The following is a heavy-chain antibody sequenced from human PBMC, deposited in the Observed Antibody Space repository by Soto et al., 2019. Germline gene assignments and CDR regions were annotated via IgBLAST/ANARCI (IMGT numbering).Heavy chain of an antibody. CDR2: ISGRSSKT. CDR3: AKVFYDSGTTFFGVDV. CDR1: GFTFSSYG. J-gene: IGHJ6*02. V-gene: IGHV3-23*01. Sequence: GGSLRLSCAASGFTFSSYGMSWVRQAPGKGLEWVSSISGRSSKTYYADSVKGRFTIFRDNSKNTLFLQMNSLTAEDTAVYYCAKVFYDSGTTFFGVDVWGQGTTLTVSS. D-gene: IGHD3-10*01.